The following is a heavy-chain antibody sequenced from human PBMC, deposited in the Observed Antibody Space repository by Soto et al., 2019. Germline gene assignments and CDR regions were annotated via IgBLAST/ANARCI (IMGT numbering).Heavy chain of an antibody. CDR3: AREFYDSSGYYLVSWFDP. V-gene: IGHV3-33*01. D-gene: IGHD3-22*01. J-gene: IGHJ5*02. CDR1: GFTFSSYG. Sequence: QVQLVESGGGVVQPGRSLRLSCAASGFTFSSYGMHWVRQAPGKGLEWVAVIWYDGSNKYYADSVKGRFTISRDNSKNTLYLQMNSLRAEDTAVYYCAREFYDSSGYYLVSWFDPWGRGTLVTVSS. CDR2: IWYDGSNK.